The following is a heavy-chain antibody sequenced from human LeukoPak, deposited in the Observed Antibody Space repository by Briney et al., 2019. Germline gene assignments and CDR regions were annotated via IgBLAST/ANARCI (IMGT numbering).Heavy chain of an antibody. CDR1: GFTFSAYA. J-gene: IGHJ6*02. V-gene: IGHV3-30-3*01. Sequence: SGGSLRLSCEASGFTFSAYAMTWVRQAPGKGLEWVAAISHDGNNPYYAGSVKGRFTISRDNSKNTLSLHMNSLRAEDTAIYYCARGAVTTVYYYTMDVWGQGTTVTVSS. CDR3: ARGAVTTVYYYTMDV. D-gene: IGHD4-11*01. CDR2: ISHDGNNP.